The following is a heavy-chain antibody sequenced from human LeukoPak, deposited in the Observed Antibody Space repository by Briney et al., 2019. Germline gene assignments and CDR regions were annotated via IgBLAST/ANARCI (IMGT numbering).Heavy chain of an antibody. Sequence: ASVKVSCKASGYTFTSYDINWVRQATGQGLEWMGWMNPNSGNTGYAQKFQGRVTITRNTSISTAYMELSSLRSEDTAVYYCARPPYLRGEDALGNDAFDIWGQGTKVTVSS. D-gene: IGHD3-16*01. J-gene: IGHJ3*02. CDR2: MNPNSGNT. CDR1: GYTFTSYD. V-gene: IGHV1-8*03. CDR3: ARPPYLRGEDALGNDAFDI.